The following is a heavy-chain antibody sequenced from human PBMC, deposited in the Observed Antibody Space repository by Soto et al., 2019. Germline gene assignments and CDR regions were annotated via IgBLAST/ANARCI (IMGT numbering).Heavy chain of an antibody. CDR2: INPDSGGT. CDR3: AREAEVAAYFDY. V-gene: IGHV1-2*02. D-gene: IGHD6-19*01. J-gene: IGHJ4*02. Sequence: GGSVKVYYKASGYPFSGYYMHLVRQAPGQWLEWMGWINPDSGGTNYAQKFQGRVTMTRDTSISTAYMELSRLRSDDTAVYYCAREAEVAAYFDYWGQGTMVTVSS. CDR1: GYPFSGYY.